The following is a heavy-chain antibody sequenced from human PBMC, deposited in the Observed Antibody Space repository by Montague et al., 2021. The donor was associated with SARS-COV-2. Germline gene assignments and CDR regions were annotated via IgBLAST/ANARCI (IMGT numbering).Heavy chain of an antibody. CDR2: TYYICCT. Sequence: SETLSLTCPVPSPATGTWYSGADRQTTRQNPRYVRNTYYICCTNNNPSLKSRVTISVDTSKNQFSLKLSSVTAADTAVYYCARQRKATVVTDLLFDYWGQGTLVTVSS. D-gene: IGHD4-23*01. CDR3: ARQRKATVVTDLLFDY. J-gene: IGHJ4*02. V-gene: IGHV4-59*08. CDR1: SPATGTWY.